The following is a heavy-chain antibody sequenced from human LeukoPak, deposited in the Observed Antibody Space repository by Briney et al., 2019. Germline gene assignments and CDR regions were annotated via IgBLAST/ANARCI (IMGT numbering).Heavy chain of an antibody. CDR1: GGSISSSNW. J-gene: IGHJ5*02. Sequence: SGTPSLTCAVSGGSISSSNWWSWVRQPPGKGLEWIGEIYHSGSTNYNPSLKSRVTISVDKSKNQFSLKLSSVTAADTAVYYCARERIDSSGIWFDPWGQGTLVTVSS. D-gene: IGHD3-22*01. CDR3: ARERIDSSGIWFDP. CDR2: IYHSGST. V-gene: IGHV4-4*02.